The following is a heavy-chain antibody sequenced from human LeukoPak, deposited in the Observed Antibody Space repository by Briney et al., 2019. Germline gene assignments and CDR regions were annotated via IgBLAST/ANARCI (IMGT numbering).Heavy chain of an antibody. Sequence: ASVKVSCKASGYTFTGYYIHWVREAPGQGLEWMGWINPNSGGTNYAQKFQGRVTMTRDTSISTAYMELSRLRSDDTAVYYCARVVSYLFDPWGQGTLVTVSA. J-gene: IGHJ5*02. CDR1: GYTFTGYY. CDR3: ARVVSYLFDP. CDR2: INPNSGGT. V-gene: IGHV1-2*02. D-gene: IGHD2-8*01.